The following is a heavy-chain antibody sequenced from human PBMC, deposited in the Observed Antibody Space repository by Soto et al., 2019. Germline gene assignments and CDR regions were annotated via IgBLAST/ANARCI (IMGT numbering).Heavy chain of an antibody. J-gene: IGHJ6*02. V-gene: IGHV3-33*01. CDR1: GFIFSNFH. CDR3: ARGTYYYDRSGYSPARYGMDV. CDR2: MWYDGSAQ. Sequence: GGSLRLSCAASGFIFSNFHMHWVRQPPGKGLEWVGVMWYDGSAQYYGDSVKGRFTISRDISKSTLNLQMNNLRAEDTAVFYCARGTYYYDRSGYSPARYGMDVWGQGTTVTVSS. D-gene: IGHD3-22*01.